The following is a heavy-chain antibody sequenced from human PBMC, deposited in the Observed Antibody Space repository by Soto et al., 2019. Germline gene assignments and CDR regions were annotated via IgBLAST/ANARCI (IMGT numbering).Heavy chain of an antibody. CDR2: IIPILDIA. J-gene: IGHJ3*02. V-gene: IGHV1-69*04. D-gene: IGHD2-8*01. CDR3: ARGANGVGSESAFDI. CDR1: GGTFSTYG. Sequence: QVQLVQSGAEVKKPGSSVKVSCQVSGGTFSTYGITWVRQAPGQGLEWMGRIIPILDIADYAQKFQGRVTITADRSTNTAYMELSSLRSEDKAVYYGARGANGVGSESAFDIWGQGTMVTVSS.